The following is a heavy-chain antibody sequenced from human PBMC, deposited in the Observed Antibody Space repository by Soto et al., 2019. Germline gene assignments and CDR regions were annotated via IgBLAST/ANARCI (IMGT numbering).Heavy chain of an antibody. CDR2: ISYDGSNK. CDR3: ANTELDVAARARPYYYYYYGMDV. Sequence: PGGSLRLSCAASGFTFSSYAMHWVRQAPGKGLGWVAVISYDGSNKYYADSVKGRFTISRDNSKNPLYRQMNSLRAEDTAVYYCANTELDVAARARPYYYYYYGMDVWGQGTTVTVSS. J-gene: IGHJ6*02. CDR1: GFTFSSYA. D-gene: IGHD6-6*01. V-gene: IGHV3-30-3*01.